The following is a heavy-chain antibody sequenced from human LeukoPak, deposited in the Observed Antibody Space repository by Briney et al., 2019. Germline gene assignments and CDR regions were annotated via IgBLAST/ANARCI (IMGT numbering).Heavy chain of an antibody. J-gene: IGHJ3*02. D-gene: IGHD1-26*01. CDR1: GFTFSSYG. V-gene: IGHV3-33*01. Sequence: PGRSLRLSCAASGFTFSSYGMHWVRQAPGKGLEWVAVIWYDGSNKYYADSVKGRFTIPRDNSKNTLYLQMNSLRAEDTAVYYCARGQDPAYLVGAKGLDAFDIWGQGTMVTVSS. CDR3: ARGQDPAYLVGAKGLDAFDI. CDR2: IWYDGSNK.